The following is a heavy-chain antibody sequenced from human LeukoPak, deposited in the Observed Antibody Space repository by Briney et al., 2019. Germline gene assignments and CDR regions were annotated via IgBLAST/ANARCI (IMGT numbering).Heavy chain of an antibody. D-gene: IGHD3-22*01. CDR2: IRYDGSNK. J-gene: IGHJ1*01. CDR1: GFTFSSYG. V-gene: IGHV3-30*02. CDR3: AKDHYYDSSGYHLEYFQH. Sequence: GGSLRLSCAASGFTFSSYGMHWVRQAPGKGLEWVAVIRYDGSNKYYADSVKGRFTISRDNSKNTLYLQMNSLRAEDTAVYYCAKDHYYDSSGYHLEYFQHWGQGTLVTVSS.